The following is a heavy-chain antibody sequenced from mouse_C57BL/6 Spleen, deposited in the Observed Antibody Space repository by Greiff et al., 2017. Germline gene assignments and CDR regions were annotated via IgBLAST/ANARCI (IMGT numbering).Heavy chain of an antibody. CDR2: IYPGSGSP. CDR1: GYTFTSYW. Sequence: QVQLQQPGAGLVKPGASVKMSCTASGYTFTSYWITWVQQRPGQGLEWIGDIYPGSGSPNYNEKFTSQARLTVDTSTTQAFMQHRSLTYEASAVYYCAREGWYPYYFDYWGQGTTRTVSS. J-gene: IGHJ2*01. CDR3: AREGWYPYYFDY. V-gene: IGHV1-55*01. D-gene: IGHD2-1*01.